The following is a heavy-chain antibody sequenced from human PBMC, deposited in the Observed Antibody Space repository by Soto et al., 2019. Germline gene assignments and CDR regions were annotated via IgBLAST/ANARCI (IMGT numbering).Heavy chain of an antibody. CDR1: GGSINTAGYY. D-gene: IGHD6-19*01. J-gene: IGHJ4*02. V-gene: IGHV4-31*03. CDR2: IFYSGSA. CDR3: ARDLALAGNY. Sequence: SETLSLTCNVTGGSINTAGYYWSWIRQVPGKGLEWIGYIFYSGSAYYHPSLKSRASISRDNANNSLFLQMNSLRAEDTAIYYCARDLALAGNYWGQGALVTVSS.